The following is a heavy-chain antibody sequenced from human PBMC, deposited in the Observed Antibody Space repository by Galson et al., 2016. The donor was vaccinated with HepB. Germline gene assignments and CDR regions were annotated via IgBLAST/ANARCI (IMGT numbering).Heavy chain of an antibody. CDR1: GGSISRSSYY. D-gene: IGHD3-10*01. Sequence: LSLTCTVSGGSISRSSYYWGWIRQPPGKGLEWIGSKYCSGSTYFNPSLKSRVTISVDTSKNQFSLKLSSVTAADTAVYYCARRAAGDSGKWMFYFDYWGRGTLVTVSS. V-gene: IGHV4-39*01. CDR2: KYCSGST. CDR3: ARRAAGDSGKWMFYFDY. J-gene: IGHJ4*02.